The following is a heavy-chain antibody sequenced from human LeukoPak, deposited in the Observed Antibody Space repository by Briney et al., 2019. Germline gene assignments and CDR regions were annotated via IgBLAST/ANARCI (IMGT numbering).Heavy chain of an antibody. Sequence: ASVNVSCKVSGYTLTELSMHWVRQAPGKGREWRGGFDPEDGETIYAQKFQGRVTMTEDTSTDTAYMELSSLRSEDTAVYYCATVTDYYGSGSFDYWGQGTLVTVSS. CDR1: GYTLTELS. CDR2: FDPEDGET. J-gene: IGHJ4*02. CDR3: ATVTDYYGSGSFDY. D-gene: IGHD3-10*01. V-gene: IGHV1-24*01.